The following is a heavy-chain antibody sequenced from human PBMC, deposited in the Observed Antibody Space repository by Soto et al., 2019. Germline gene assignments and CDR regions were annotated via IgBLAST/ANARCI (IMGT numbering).Heavy chain of an antibody. CDR2: INAANGNI. CDR1: GYTFTTYA. J-gene: IGHJ6*02. V-gene: IGHV1-3*01. Sequence: ASVKVSCKASGYTFTTYAMHWVRLAPGQSLEWTGWINAANGNIKYSQKFQGRVTITTDTSATTAYMELSSLRFEDTAVYYCARVSPYGSGSDYYGMDGWGQGTTVTRLL. D-gene: IGHD3-10*01. CDR3: ARVSPYGSGSDYYGMDG.